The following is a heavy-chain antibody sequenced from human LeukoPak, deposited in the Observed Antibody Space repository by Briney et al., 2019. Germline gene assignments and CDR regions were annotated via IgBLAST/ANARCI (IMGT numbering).Heavy chain of an antibody. J-gene: IGHJ4*02. Sequence: QTGGSLRLSCAASGFTFSSYGMHWVRQAPGKGLEWVAVISYDGSNKYYADSVKGRFTISRDNSKNTLYLQMNSLRAEDTAVYYCANLDIVGATSGFDYWGQGTLVTVSS. CDR1: GFTFSSYG. CDR3: ANLDIVGATSGFDY. D-gene: IGHD1-26*01. V-gene: IGHV3-30*18. CDR2: ISYDGSNK.